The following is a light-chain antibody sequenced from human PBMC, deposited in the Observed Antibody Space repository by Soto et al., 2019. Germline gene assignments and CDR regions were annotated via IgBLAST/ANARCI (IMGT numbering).Light chain of an antibody. CDR1: QTISSW. J-gene: IGKJ1*01. V-gene: IGKV1-5*03. CDR2: KAS. Sequence: DIPMTQSPSTLSGSVGDRVTLTCPASQTISSWLAWYQQKPGKAPKLLIYKASTLKSGVPSRFSGSGSGTEFTLTISSLQPDDFATYYCQHYNSYSEAFGQGTKVDIK. CDR3: QHYNSYSEA.